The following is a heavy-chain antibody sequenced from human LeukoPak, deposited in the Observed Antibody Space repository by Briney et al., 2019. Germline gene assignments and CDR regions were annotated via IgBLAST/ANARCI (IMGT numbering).Heavy chain of an antibody. D-gene: IGHD1-26*01. V-gene: IGHV3-23*01. CDR3: AKVSPSGSYYFDY. CDR1: GFTFSSYA. Sequence: PGGSLRLSCAASGFTFSSYAMSWVRQAPGKGLEWVSAISGSGGSTYYADSVRGRFTISRDNSRNTLYLQMNSLRAEDTAVYYCAKVSPSGSYYFDYWGQGTLVTVSS. CDR2: ISGSGGST. J-gene: IGHJ4*02.